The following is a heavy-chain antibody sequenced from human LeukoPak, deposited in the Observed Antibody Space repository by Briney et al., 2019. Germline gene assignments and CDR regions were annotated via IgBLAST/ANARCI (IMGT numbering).Heavy chain of an antibody. CDR2: ISRSASTI. Sequence: PGGSLRLSCAASGFTFSSYEMNWVRQAPGKGLAWVSYISRSASTIYYADSVKGRFTISSDNAKNSLYLQMNSLRAEDTAVYYCARGYDSGSYYVYWGQGTLVTVSS. CDR3: ARGYDSGSYYVY. J-gene: IGHJ4*02. CDR1: GFTFSSYE. D-gene: IGHD3-22*01. V-gene: IGHV3-48*03.